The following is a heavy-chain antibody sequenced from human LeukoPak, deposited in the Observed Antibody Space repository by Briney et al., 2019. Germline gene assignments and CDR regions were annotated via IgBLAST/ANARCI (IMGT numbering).Heavy chain of an antibody. D-gene: IGHD1-14*01. J-gene: IGHJ2*01. Sequence: PSETLSLTCEVSDYSIRSGYFWVWIRQPPGKGLEWIGSIYHSGSTYYSPSLKSRVTISVDTSKSQFSLKLNSVTAADTAVYYCARLTGSWYFDLWGRGTLVTVSS. V-gene: IGHV4-38-2*01. CDR3: ARLTGSWYFDL. CDR1: DYSIRSGYF. CDR2: IYHSGST.